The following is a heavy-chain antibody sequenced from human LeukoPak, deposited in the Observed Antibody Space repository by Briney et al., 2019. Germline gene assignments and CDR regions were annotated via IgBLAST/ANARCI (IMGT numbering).Heavy chain of an antibody. J-gene: IGHJ4*02. V-gene: IGHV1-46*01. CDR2: INPSGGST. CDR1: GYTLTIYY. D-gene: IGHD5-18*01. CDR3: ARGYSYGVFDY. Sequence: ASVTVSCKASGYTLTIYYMHWVRQAPGQGLEWMGIINPSGGSTSYAQKFQGRVTMTRDTSTSTVYMELSSLRSEDTAVYYCARGYSYGVFDYWGQGTLVTVSS.